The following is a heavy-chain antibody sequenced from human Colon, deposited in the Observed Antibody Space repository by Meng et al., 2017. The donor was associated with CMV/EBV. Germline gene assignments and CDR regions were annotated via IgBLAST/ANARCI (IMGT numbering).Heavy chain of an antibody. J-gene: IGHJ6*02. V-gene: IGHV1-18*01. D-gene: IGHD1-14*01. Sequence: ASVTVSCKASGYMFTSFGISWVRQAPGQGLEWMGWMSTLNGNTYYAQKFKGRVTMTRDTSTETAYMDLTSLRSDDTAVYYCARETRRKDEDYYFGMDVWGQGTTVTVSS. CDR2: MSTLNGNT. CDR1: GYMFTSFG. CDR3: ARETRRKDEDYYFGMDV.